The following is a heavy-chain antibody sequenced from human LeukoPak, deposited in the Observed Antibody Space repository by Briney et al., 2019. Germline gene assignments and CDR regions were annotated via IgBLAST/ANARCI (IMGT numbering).Heavy chain of an antibody. CDR3: AKGRDFGSRSQRYDY. J-gene: IGHJ4*02. CDR1: GFTFSSYA. Sequence: GGSLRLSCAASGFTFSSYAMSWVRQAPGKGLEWVSTISGTGDYTYSADSVKGRFTISRDNSENTLYLQMNSLRAEDTALYYCAKGRDFGSRSQRYDYWGQGTLVTVSS. CDR2: ISGTGDYT. V-gene: IGHV3-23*01. D-gene: IGHD3-10*01.